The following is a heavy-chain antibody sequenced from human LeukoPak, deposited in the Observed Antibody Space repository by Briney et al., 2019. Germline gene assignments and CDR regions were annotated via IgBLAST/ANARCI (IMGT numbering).Heavy chain of an antibody. CDR1: GFTFSSYW. Sequence: PGGSLRLSCAASGFTFSSYWMNWARQAPGKGLEWVSAISGSGGSTYYADSVKGRFTISRDNSKNTLYLQMNSLRAEDTAVYYCAKDRVWFGELSYWGQGTLVTVSS. V-gene: IGHV3-23*01. J-gene: IGHJ4*02. CDR2: ISGSGGST. D-gene: IGHD3-10*01. CDR3: AKDRVWFGELSY.